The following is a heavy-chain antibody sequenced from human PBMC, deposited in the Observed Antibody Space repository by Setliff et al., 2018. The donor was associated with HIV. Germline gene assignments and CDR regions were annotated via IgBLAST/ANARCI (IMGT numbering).Heavy chain of an antibody. CDR1: GGTFSSYA. Sequence: VASVKVSCKASGGTFSSYAISWVRQAPGQGLEWMGGIIPIFGTANYAQKFQGRVTITADESTSTAYMELRSLRSDDTAVYYCARNVPGILPRWVGFDPWGQGTLVTVSS. CDR2: IIPIFGTA. J-gene: IGHJ5*02. V-gene: IGHV1-69*13. CDR3: ARNVPGILPRWVGFDP. D-gene: IGHD1-20*01.